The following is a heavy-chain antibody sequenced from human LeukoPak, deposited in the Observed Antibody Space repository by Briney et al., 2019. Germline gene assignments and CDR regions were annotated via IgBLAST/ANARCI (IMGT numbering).Heavy chain of an antibody. CDR3: ARQRAGYTTGWYSFDY. Sequence: PSETLSLTCAVYGGSFSGYYWSWIRQPPGKGLEWIGFVYYSGSTYYIPSLKSRVTISVDTSKNQVSLKLSSVTAADTAVYYCARQRAGYTTGWYSFDYWGQGTRVTVSS. J-gene: IGHJ4*02. CDR1: GGSFSGYY. V-gene: IGHV4-59*08. D-gene: IGHD6-19*01. CDR2: VYYSGST.